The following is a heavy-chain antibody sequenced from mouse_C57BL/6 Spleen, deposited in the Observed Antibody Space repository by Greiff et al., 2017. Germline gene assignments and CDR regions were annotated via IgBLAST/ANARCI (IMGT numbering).Heavy chain of an antibody. J-gene: IGHJ2*01. V-gene: IGHV5-4*03. CDR3: ARGGSDGYYYFDY. D-gene: IGHD2-3*01. CDR2: ISDGGSYT. CDR1: GFTFSSYA. Sequence: EVKVEESGGGLVKPGGSLKLSCAASGFTFSSYAMSWVRQTPEKRLEWVATISDGGSYTYYPDNVKGRFTISRDNAKNNLYLQMSHLKSEDTAMYYCARGGSDGYYYFDYWGQGTTLTVSS.